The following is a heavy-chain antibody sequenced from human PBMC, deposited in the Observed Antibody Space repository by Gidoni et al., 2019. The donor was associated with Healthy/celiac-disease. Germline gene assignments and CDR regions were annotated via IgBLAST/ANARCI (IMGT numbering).Heavy chain of an antibody. J-gene: IGHJ6*02. Sequence: EVQLVESGGGVIQPGGSLRLSCAASGFTVSSKYMSWVRQAPGKGLEWLSVLYSGGTTYYADSVKGRFTISRDNSKNTLYLQMNSLRAEDTAVYYCARGYSTSPAADGMDVWGQGTTVTVSS. D-gene: IGHD2-2*01. CDR1: GFTVSSKY. CDR2: LYSGGTT. CDR3: ARGYSTSPAADGMDV. V-gene: IGHV3-53*01.